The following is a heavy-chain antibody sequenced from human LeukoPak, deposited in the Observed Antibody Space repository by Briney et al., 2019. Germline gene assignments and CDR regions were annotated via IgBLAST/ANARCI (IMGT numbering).Heavy chain of an antibody. V-gene: IGHV3-15*01. CDR1: GFTFSNAW. CDR2: IKSKTDGGTT. D-gene: IGHD2-15*01. CDR3: TTATEYRYCRVGSCRRTHDY. J-gene: IGHJ4*02. Sequence: GGSLRLSCAAAGFTFSNAWISWVRQAPGKGLEWVGRIKSKTDGGTTDYAAPVKGRFTISRDDSKNPLYLQMNSLKTEDTAVYYCTTATEYRYCRVGSCRRTHDYWCQGTLVTVSS.